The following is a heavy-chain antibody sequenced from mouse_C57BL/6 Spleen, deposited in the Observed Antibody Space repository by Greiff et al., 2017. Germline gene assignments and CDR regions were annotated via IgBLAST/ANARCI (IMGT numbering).Heavy chain of an antibody. J-gene: IGHJ4*01. CDR3: ARGGGYDCDDGAVYAMDY. D-gene: IGHD2-4*01. CDR2: IHPNSGST. V-gene: IGHV1-64*01. Sequence: QVQLQQPVAELVKPGASVKLSCKASGYTFTSYWMHWVKQRPGQGLEWIGMIHPNSGSTYYNEKFKGKATLTADKSSSTAYMELRSLTSGDSAVYFCARGGGYDCDDGAVYAMDYWGQGTSVTVSS. CDR1: GYTFTSYW.